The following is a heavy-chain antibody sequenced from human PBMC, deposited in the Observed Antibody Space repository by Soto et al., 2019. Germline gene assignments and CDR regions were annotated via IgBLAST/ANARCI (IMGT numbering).Heavy chain of an antibody. V-gene: IGHV5-51*01. CDR3: ARKKLYMDTINNDAFDI. Sequence: GESLKISCKGSGYSFNRYWIAWVRQMPGKGLEWMGIIYPGDSDTTYSPSFQGQVTISADKSINTAYLQLSSLKASDTAMYYCARKKLYMDTINNDAFDIWGQGTMVTVSS. CDR1: GYSFNRYW. D-gene: IGHD5-18*01. J-gene: IGHJ3*02. CDR2: IYPGDSDT.